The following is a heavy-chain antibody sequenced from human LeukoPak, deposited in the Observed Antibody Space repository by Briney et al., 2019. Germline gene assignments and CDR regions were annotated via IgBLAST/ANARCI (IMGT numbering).Heavy chain of an antibody. CDR1: GFTFSNAW. CDR2: IKSKTDGGTT. Sequence: KPGGSLRLSCAASGFTFSNAWMSWVRQAPGKGLEWVGRIKSKTDGGTTDYAAPVKGRFTISRDDSKNTLYLQMNSLRAEDTAVYYCAKVNVRPGTRWFDPWGQGTLVTVSS. J-gene: IGHJ5*02. D-gene: IGHD1-26*01. V-gene: IGHV3-15*01. CDR3: AKVNVRPGTRWFDP.